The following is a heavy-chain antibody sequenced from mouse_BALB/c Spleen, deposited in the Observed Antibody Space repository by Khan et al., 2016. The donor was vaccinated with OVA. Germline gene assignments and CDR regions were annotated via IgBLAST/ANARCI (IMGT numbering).Heavy chain of an antibody. D-gene: IGHD1-1*01. Sequence: QVQLKESGAELAKPGASVKMSCKASGYTFTTYWMHWVKQRPGQGLEWIGYINPTSGYTDYNEKFKDRATLSADKSSSTAYMQLSSLTSEDSAVYYCTRGRIGYWGQGTTLTVSS. V-gene: IGHV1-7*01. CDR2: INPTSGYT. J-gene: IGHJ2*01. CDR1: GYTFTTYW. CDR3: TRGRIGY.